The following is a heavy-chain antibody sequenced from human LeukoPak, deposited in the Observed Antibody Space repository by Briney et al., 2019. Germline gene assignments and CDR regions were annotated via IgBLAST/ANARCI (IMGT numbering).Heavy chain of an antibody. J-gene: IGHJ4*02. V-gene: IGHV4-59*08. CDR3: ARARSGKWGFDY. Sequence: SETLSLTCTVSGDSISYFYWGWIRQPPGKGLEWIGYIFYSGSTNYNPSLKSRVTISVDTSKNQFSLKLSSVTAADTAVYYCARARSGKWGFDYWGQGTLVTVSS. CDR2: IFYSGST. D-gene: IGHD1-26*01. CDR1: GDSISYFY.